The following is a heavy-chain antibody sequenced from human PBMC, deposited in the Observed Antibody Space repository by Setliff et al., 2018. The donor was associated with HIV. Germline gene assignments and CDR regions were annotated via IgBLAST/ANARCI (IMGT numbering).Heavy chain of an antibody. V-gene: IGHV4-39*01. J-gene: IGHJ4*02. CDR2: IYYSGST. Sequence: SETLSLTCTVSGDSITSGGYFWSWIRQHPGKGLEWIGHIYYSGSTYYNPSLKSRVTISVDTSKNQFSLKLSSVTAADTAVYYCARLGSDYYDSSGYLYYFDYWGQGTLVTV. CDR1: GDSITSGGYF. CDR3: ARLGSDYYDSSGYLYYFDY. D-gene: IGHD3-22*01.